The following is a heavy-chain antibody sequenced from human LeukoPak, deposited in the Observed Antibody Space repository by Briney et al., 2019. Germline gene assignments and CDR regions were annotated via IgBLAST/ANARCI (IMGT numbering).Heavy chain of an antibody. CDR1: GFTFSSYS. D-gene: IGHD3-16*01. J-gene: IGHJ6*03. CDR3: AKQGAVPFYYYYMDV. V-gene: IGHV3-21*04. CDR2: ISSSSSYI. Sequence: GGSLRLSCAASGFTFSSYSMNWVRQAPGKGLEWVSSISSSSSYIYYADSVKGRFTISRDNSKNTLYLQMNSLRAEDTAVYYCAKQGAVPFYYYYMDVWGKGTTVTISS.